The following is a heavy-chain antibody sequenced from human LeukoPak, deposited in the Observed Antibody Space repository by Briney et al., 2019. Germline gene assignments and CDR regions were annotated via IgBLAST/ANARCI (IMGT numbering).Heavy chain of an antibody. V-gene: IGHV3-64D*09. CDR2: ISSNGGST. CDR1: GFTSSSYA. J-gene: IGHJ4*02. Sequence: GESLRLSCSASGFTSSSYAMHWVRQAPGKGLEYVSAISSNGGSTYYADSVKGRFTISRDNSKNTLYLQMSSLRAEDTAVYYCVKDWGDYGMERQDYWGQGTLVTVSS. D-gene: IGHD4-17*01. CDR3: VKDWGDYGMERQDY.